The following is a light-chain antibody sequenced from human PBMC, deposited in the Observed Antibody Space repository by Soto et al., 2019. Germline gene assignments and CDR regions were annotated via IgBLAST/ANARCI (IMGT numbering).Light chain of an antibody. CDR1: QSVLHRSKRKNY. CDR2: WAS. J-gene: IGKJ4*01. CDR3: QKYNSVPLT. Sequence: DIVMTQSPDSLAVSLGERTTINCRSSQSVLHRSKRKNYLAWYQQKAGQPPKLLISWASTRESGVPDRFSGSGSGTDFTLTISSLQAEDVATYYCQKYNSVPLTFGGGTKVEIK. V-gene: IGKV4-1*01.